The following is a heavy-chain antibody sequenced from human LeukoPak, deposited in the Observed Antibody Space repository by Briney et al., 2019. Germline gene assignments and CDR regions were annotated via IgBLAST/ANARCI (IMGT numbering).Heavy chain of an antibody. CDR1: GVSISSGGYY. D-gene: IGHD3-22*01. V-gene: IGHV4-30-2*01. Sequence: PSQTLSLTCTVSGVSISSGGYYWSWIRQPPGKGLEWIGYIYHSGSTYYNPSLKSRVTISVDTSKNQFSLKLSSVTAADTAVYYCARVDYDSSGLDYWGQGTLVTVSS. CDR2: IYHSGST. J-gene: IGHJ4*02. CDR3: ARVDYDSSGLDY.